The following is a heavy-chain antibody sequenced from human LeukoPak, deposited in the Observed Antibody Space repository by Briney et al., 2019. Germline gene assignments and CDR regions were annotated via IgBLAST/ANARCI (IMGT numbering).Heavy chain of an antibody. Sequence: SETLSLTCTVSGGSISSSSYYWGWIRQPPGKGLEWSGSIYYSGSTYYNPSLKSRVTISVDTFKNQFSLKLSSVTAADTAVYYCARVGINWGVPRNYFDYWGQGTLVTVSS. J-gene: IGHJ4*02. CDR2: IYYSGST. D-gene: IGHD7-27*01. CDR3: ARVGINWGVPRNYFDY. V-gene: IGHV4-39*07. CDR1: GGSISSSSYY.